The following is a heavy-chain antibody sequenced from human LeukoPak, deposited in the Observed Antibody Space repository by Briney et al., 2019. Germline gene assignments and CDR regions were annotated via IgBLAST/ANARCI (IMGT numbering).Heavy chain of an antibody. CDR1: GYTFTGYY. Sequence: ASVKVSCKASGYTFTGYYMHWVRQAPGQGLEWMGWINPNSGGTNYAQKFQGRVTMTRDTSISTAYMELSRLRSDDTAVYYCATDHYDSSGPTDYWGQGTLVTVSS. CDR3: ATDHYDSSGPTDY. J-gene: IGHJ4*02. V-gene: IGHV1-2*02. CDR2: INPNSGGT. D-gene: IGHD3-22*01.